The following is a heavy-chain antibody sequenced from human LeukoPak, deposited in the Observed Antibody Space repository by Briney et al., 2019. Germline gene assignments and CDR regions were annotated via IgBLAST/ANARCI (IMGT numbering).Heavy chain of an antibody. V-gene: IGHV1-46*01. D-gene: IGHD3/OR15-3a*01. CDR3: AREDSPHFYYYGMDV. J-gene: IGHJ6*02. CDR2: INPSSGST. CDR1: GYTFTSYY. Sequence: ASVKVSCKASGYTFTSYYIHWVRQAPGQGLEWMGIINPSSGSTSYAQKFQGRVTMTRDTSTSTVYMELSSLRSEDTAVYYCAREDSPHFYYYGMDVWGQGTTVTVSS.